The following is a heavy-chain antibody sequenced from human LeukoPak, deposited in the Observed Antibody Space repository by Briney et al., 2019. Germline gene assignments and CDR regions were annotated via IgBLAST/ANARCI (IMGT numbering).Heavy chain of an antibody. J-gene: IGHJ4*02. D-gene: IGHD3-10*01. CDR3: ARVPRGFGDYYFDY. Sequence: ASVKVSCKASGYTFISYGISWVRQAPGQGLEWMGWISVYNGNTNYAQKLQGRVTMTTDTPTSTAYMELRSLRSDDTAVYYCARVPRGFGDYYFDYWGQGSLVTVSP. V-gene: IGHV1-18*01. CDR2: ISVYNGNT. CDR1: GYTFISYG.